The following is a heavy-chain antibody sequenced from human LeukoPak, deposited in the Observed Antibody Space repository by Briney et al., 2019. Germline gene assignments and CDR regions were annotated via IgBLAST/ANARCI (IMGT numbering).Heavy chain of an antibody. J-gene: IGHJ5*02. CDR1: GFTFSSYA. CDR3: ARKTYYYDTSPAGWFDT. D-gene: IGHD3-22*01. CDR2: INQDGSAK. Sequence: PGRSLRLSCAASGFTFSSYAMHWVRQAPGKGLEWVANINQDGSAKNYVDSVKGRFTISRDNSKNLLYLQMNSLRAEDTAIYFCARKTYYYDTSPAGWFDTWGQGTLGTVSS. V-gene: IGHV3-7*01.